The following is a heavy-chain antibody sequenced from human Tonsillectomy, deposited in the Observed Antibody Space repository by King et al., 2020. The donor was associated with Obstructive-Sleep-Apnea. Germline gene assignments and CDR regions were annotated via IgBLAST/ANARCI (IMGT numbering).Heavy chain of an antibody. CDR3: AGLWFGELLRFDY. CDR1: GGSISSGGYY. V-gene: IGHV4-31*03. D-gene: IGHD3-10*01. CDR2: IYYSGST. J-gene: IGHJ4*02. Sequence: QLQESGPGLVKPSQTLSLTCTVSGGSISSGGYYWSWIRQHPGKGLEWSGYIYYSGSTYYHPSLKSRVTISVDTSKNQFSLNLSSVTAADPAVYYCAGLWFGELLRFDYWGQGTLVTVSS.